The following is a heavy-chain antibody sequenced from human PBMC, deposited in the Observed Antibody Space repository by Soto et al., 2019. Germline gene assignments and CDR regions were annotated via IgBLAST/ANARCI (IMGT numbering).Heavy chain of an antibody. J-gene: IGHJ4*02. CDR1: GGSISSSNW. V-gene: IGHV4-4*02. D-gene: IGHD3-3*01. CDR3: ARREIQFLEWLPLRGSDY. CDR2: VYHSGST. Sequence: PSETLSLTCAVSGGSISSSNWWSWVRQPPGKGLEWIGEVYHSGSTNYNPSLKSRVTISVDKSKNQFSLKLSSVTAADTAVYYCARREIQFLEWLPLRGSDYWGQGTLVTVSS.